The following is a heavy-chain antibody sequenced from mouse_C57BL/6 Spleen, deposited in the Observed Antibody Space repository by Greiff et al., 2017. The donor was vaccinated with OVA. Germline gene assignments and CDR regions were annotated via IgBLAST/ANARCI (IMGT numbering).Heavy chain of an antibody. V-gene: IGHV1-55*01. J-gene: IGHJ1*03. CDR2: IYPGSGST. D-gene: IGHD1-1*01. CDR1: GYTFTSYW. Sequence: QVQLQQSGAELVKPGASVKMSCKASGYTFTSYWITWVKQRPGQGLEWIGDIYPGSGSTNYNEKFKSKATLTVDTSSSTAYMQLSSLTSEDSAVYYCAREYYGSSSWYFDVWGTGTTVTVSS. CDR3: AREYYGSSSWYFDV.